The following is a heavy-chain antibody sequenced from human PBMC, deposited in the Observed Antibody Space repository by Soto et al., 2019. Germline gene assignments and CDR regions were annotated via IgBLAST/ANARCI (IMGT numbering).Heavy chain of an antibody. Sequence: EVQLLESGGGLVQPGGSLRLSCAASGFTFSSYAMSWVRQAPGKGLEWVSAISGSGGSTYYADSVKGRFTISRDNSKNTLYRQMNSMRAEETAVYYCAKQGPAPWRSWVDYWGQGTLVTVSS. CDR1: GFTFSSYA. J-gene: IGHJ4*02. V-gene: IGHV3-23*01. D-gene: IGHD5-12*01. CDR3: AKQGPAPWRSWVDY. CDR2: ISGSGGST.